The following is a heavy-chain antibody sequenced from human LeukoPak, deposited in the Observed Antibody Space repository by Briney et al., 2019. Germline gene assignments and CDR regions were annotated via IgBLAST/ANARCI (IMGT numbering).Heavy chain of an antibody. J-gene: IGHJ4*02. CDR1: GGSFSGYY. CDR2: IYYSGST. Sequence: PSETLSLTCAVYGGSFSGYYWSWIRQPPGKGLEWIGYIYYSGSTYYNPSLKSRVTISVDTSKNQFSLKLSSVTAADTAVYYCARAVILDYYDSSGYYFDYWGQGTLVTVSS. CDR3: ARAVILDYYDSSGYYFDY. V-gene: IGHV4-34*09. D-gene: IGHD3-22*01.